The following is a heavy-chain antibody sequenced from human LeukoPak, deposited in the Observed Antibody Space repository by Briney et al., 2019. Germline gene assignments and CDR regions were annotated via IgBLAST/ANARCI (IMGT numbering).Heavy chain of an antibody. Sequence: ASVKVSCKASGYTFTSYAMNWVRQAPGQGLEWMGWINTNTGNPTYAQGFTGRFVFSLDTSLSTAYLQISSLKAEDTAVYYCARDRYRAYYYGSGSYYHLDYWGQGTLVTVSS. CDR3: ARDRYRAYYYGSGSYYHLDY. D-gene: IGHD3-10*01. CDR1: GYTFTSYA. CDR2: INTNTGNP. V-gene: IGHV7-4-1*02. J-gene: IGHJ4*02.